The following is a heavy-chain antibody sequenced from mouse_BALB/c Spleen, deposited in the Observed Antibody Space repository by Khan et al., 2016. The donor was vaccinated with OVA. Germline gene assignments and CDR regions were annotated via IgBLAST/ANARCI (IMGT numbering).Heavy chain of an antibody. D-gene: IGHD4-1*01. Sequence: VQLKESGAELVKPRASVKLSCTASGFNIKDTHMHWVKQRPEQGLEWIGRIDPANDNSKYDPRFQGKATITADTSSNTAYLHLSSLTSEDTAVYYCAPAGTGDYFDYWGQGTTLTVSS. V-gene: IGHV14-3*02. CDR1: GFNIKDTH. J-gene: IGHJ2*01. CDR3: APAGTGDYFDY. CDR2: IDPANDNS.